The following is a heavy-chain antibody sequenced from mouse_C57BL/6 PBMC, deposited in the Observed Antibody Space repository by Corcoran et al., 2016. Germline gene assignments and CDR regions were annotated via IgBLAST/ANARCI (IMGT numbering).Heavy chain of an antibody. V-gene: IGHV3-6*01. CDR3: ARRTGSLFWYFDV. J-gene: IGHJ1*03. D-gene: IGHD4-1*01. CDR1: GYPITSGYY. CDR2: ISYDGSN. Sequence: DVQLQESGPGLVKPSQSLSLTCSVTGYPITSGYYWNWIRQFPGNKLEWMGYISYDGSNNYNPSLKNRISITRDTSKNQFFLKLNSVTTEDTVTYYCARRTGSLFWYFDVWGTATTVTVSS.